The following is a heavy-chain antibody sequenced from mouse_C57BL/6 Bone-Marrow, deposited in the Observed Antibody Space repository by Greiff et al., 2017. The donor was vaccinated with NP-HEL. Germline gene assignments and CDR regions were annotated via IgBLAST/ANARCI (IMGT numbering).Heavy chain of an antibody. J-gene: IGHJ3*01. Sequence: QVQLQQPGAELVRPGTSVKLSCKASGYTFTSYWMHWVKQRPGQGLEWIGVIDPSDSYTNYNQKFKGKATLTVDTSSSTAYMQLSSLTSEDSAVYYCARGVSYYGYDGFAYWGQGTLVTVSA. V-gene: IGHV1-59*01. CDR1: GYTFTSYW. D-gene: IGHD2-2*01. CDR2: IDPSDSYT. CDR3: ARGVSYYGYDGFAY.